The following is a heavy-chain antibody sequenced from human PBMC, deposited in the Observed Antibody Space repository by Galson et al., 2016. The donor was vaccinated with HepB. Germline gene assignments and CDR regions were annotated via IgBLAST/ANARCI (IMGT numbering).Heavy chain of an antibody. CDR2: TYFRSRWYD. CDR1: GDSVSSNSAA. J-gene: IGHJ4*02. V-gene: IGHV6-1*01. D-gene: IGHD2-2*01. Sequence: CAISGDSVSSNSAAWNWIRQSPSRGLEWLGRTYFRSRWYDDYSYAVSVKSRVTINADTSNNQFSLQLSSVTPEDTALYFCARELLSVSYPAFDYWGQGTLVTVSS. CDR3: ARELLSVSYPAFDY.